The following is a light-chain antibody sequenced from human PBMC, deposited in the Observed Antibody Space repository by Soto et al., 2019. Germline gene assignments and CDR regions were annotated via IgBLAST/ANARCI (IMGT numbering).Light chain of an antibody. J-gene: IGLJ1*01. CDR3: GTWDSGLSVLTSSYV. CDR2: DNT. Sequence: QSVLTQPSSVSAAPGQNVTISCSGSSSNIGKNYVSWYQHLPGTAPKLLIYDNTQRPSGISDRFSGSKSGTTATLAITGLQTGDEADYYCGTWDSGLSVLTSSYVFGTGTKDTVL. V-gene: IGLV1-51*01. CDR1: SSNIGKNY.